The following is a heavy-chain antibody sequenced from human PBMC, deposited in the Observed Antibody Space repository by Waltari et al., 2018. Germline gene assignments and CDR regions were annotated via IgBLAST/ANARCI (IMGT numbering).Heavy chain of an antibody. J-gene: IGHJ1*01. CDR2: ISDRGST. Sequence: QVQLQQWGAGLLKPSETLSLTCAFYGGSFSGHYWSWIRQPPGKGLEWIGEISDRGSTKYNPSLKSRVTISGDTSKNQFSLKVSSVTAADMAVYYCARAPSGTIEYFQHWGQGTLVTVSS. D-gene: IGHD1-26*01. V-gene: IGHV4-34*01. CDR3: ARAPSGTIEYFQH. CDR1: GGSFSGHY.